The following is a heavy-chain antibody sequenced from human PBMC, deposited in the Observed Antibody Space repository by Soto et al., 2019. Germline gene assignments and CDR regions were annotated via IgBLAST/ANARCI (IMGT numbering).Heavy chain of an antibody. Sequence: PSETLSLTCTVSGDSISAYSWSWVRQPPGKGLEWIGNIHYNGNTKYNPSLKSRVTMSLDTSKNQFSLRLISVTAADTAKYFCAREGNLGRWLQPLDFWGQGTLGTVSS. D-gene: IGHD5-12*01. CDR3: AREGNLGRWLQPLDF. V-gene: IGHV4-59*01. CDR1: GDSISAYS. CDR2: IHYNGNT. J-gene: IGHJ4*02.